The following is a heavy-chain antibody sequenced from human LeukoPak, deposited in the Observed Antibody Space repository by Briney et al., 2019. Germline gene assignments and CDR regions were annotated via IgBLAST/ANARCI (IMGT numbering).Heavy chain of an antibody. J-gene: IGHJ6*03. D-gene: IGHD3-3*01. CDR1: GVSINSGGYS. CDR3: ARGGTDFWSGYGNYYYYYYMDV. Sequence: SETLSLTCAVSGVSINSGGYSWSWIRQSPGKGLEWIGFIDNTGISSYNPSLESRVTISLDTSNNQVSLKLTSVTAADTAVYYCARGGTDFWSGYGNYYYYYYMDVWGKGTTVTVSS. V-gene: IGHV4-30-2*06. CDR2: IDNTGIS.